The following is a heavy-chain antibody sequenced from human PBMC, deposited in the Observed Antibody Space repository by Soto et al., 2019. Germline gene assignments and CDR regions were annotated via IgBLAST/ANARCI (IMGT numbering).Heavy chain of an antibody. CDR2: ISGSGGST. CDR3: AKDRGYSLTGYYLYFDY. J-gene: IGHJ4*02. CDR1: GFTFSSYA. D-gene: IGHD3-9*01. Sequence: EVQLLESGGGLVQPGGSLRLSCAASGFTFSSYAMSWVRQAPGKGMEWVSAISGSGGSTYYADSVKGRFTISRDNSKNTLYLQMNSLRAEDTAVYYCAKDRGYSLTGYYLYFDYWGQGTLVTVSS. V-gene: IGHV3-23*01.